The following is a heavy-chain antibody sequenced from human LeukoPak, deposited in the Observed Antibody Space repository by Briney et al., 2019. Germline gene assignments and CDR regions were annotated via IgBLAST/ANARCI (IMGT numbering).Heavy chain of an antibody. CDR3: ARRKTENWNYIRGWFDP. CDR2: INHRGST. V-gene: IGHV4-34*01. CDR1: GASFSDYN. Sequence: PSETLSHTCAVYGASFSDYNWSWIRQPPGKGLEWIGEINHRGSTNYNLSLKSRVSISIDTSKNQFSLNLRSVTAADTAVYYCARRKTENWNYIRGWFDPWGQGTLVTVSS. D-gene: IGHD1-7*01. J-gene: IGHJ5*02.